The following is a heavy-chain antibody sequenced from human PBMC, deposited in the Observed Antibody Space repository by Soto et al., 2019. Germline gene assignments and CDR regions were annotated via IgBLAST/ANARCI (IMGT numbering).Heavy chain of an antibody. D-gene: IGHD6-13*01. CDR1: GYTFTGYY. J-gene: IGHJ4*02. Sequence: QVPLVQSGAEVKKPGASVKVSCKASGYTFTGYYIHWVRQAPGQGLEWMGWINPNSGGTNYAQKFQGWVTMTRDTSISTAYMELSRLRSDDTAVYYCARDIAAAGTKEYYFDYWGQGTLVSVSS. V-gene: IGHV1-2*04. CDR2: INPNSGGT. CDR3: ARDIAAAGTKEYYFDY.